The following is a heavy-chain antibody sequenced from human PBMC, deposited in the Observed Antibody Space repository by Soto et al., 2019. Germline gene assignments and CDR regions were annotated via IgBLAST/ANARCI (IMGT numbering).Heavy chain of an antibody. J-gene: IGHJ6*02. V-gene: IGHV3-30*17. CDR3: ARDEASYSSGRYGMDV. Sequence: QVQLVESGGGVVQPGWSLRISCAAYGFTFSSYAMHWVCQAPGKGLVWVAVISYDGSNKYFSDSVKGRFTISRDNSKKTLYLQMNSLRAEDTAVYYCARDEASYSSGRYGMDVWGQGTTVTVSS. D-gene: IGHD6-19*01. CDR1: GFTFSSYA. CDR2: ISYDGSNK.